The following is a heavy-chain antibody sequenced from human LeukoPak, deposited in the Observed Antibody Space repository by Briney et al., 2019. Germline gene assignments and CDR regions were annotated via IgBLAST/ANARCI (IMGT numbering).Heavy chain of an antibody. D-gene: IGHD5-18*01. CDR1: GGSFSDYY. V-gene: IGHV4-34*01. CDR2: INHSGST. Sequence: SETLSLTCAVHGGSFSDYYWTWIRQPPGKGLEWIGEINHSGSTNYNPSLKSRVTISVDTSKNQFSLKLSSVTAADTAVYYCARALGSYGFYFDYWGQGTLVTVSS. CDR3: ARALGSYGFYFDY. J-gene: IGHJ4*02.